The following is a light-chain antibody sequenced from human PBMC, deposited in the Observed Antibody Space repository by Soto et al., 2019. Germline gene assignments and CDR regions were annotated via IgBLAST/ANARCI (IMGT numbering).Light chain of an antibody. CDR3: SSYAGSTVV. V-gene: IGLV2-8*01. Sequence: QSALTQPPSASGSPGQSVTISCTGTSSDVGSYNYVSWYQQHPGKAPKIMIYEVNKRPSGVPDRFSGSKSGNTASLTVSGLEAEDEADFYCSSYAGSTVVFGGGTKLTVL. CDR2: EVN. CDR1: SSDVGSYNY. J-gene: IGLJ2*01.